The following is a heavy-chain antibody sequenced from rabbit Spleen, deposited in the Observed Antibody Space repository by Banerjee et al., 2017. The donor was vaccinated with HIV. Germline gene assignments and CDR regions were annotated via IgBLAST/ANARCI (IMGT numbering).Heavy chain of an antibody. J-gene: IGHJ4*01. CDR1: GFSFGDRDV. CDR3: ARDLVGGIGWNFYL. D-gene: IGHD1-1*01. V-gene: IGHV1S45*01. Sequence: QEQLVESGGGLVQPTGSLTLTCKASGFSFGDRDVMCWVRQAPGKGLEWIACINAATGKPVYATWAKGRFTSSRTSSTTVTLLMTSLTAADRAAYFCARDLVGGIGWNFYLWGPGTLFTV. CDR2: INAATGKP.